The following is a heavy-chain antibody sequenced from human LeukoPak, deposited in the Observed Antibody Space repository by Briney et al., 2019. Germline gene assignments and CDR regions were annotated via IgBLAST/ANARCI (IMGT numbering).Heavy chain of an antibody. CDR1: GFTFSYYW. D-gene: IGHD2-15*01. Sequence: GGSLRLSCAASGFTFSYYWMYWVRQAPGKGLVWVSRINSDGSGTTYADSVKGRFTISRDNAKNTLFLQMNSLRAEDTAVYYCARSSRYCSGGSCSDAYDIWGQGTMVTASS. V-gene: IGHV3-74*01. CDR2: INSDGSGT. J-gene: IGHJ3*02. CDR3: ARSSRYCSGGSCSDAYDI.